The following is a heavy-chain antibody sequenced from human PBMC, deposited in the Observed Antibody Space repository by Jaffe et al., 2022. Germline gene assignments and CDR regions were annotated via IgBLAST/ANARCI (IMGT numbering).Heavy chain of an antibody. J-gene: IGHJ4*02. CDR1: GYTFTSYY. Sequence: QVQLVQSGAEVKKPGASVKVSCKASGYTFTSYYMHWVRQAPGQGLEWMGIINPSGGSTSYAQKFQGRVTMTRDTSTSTVYMELSSLRSEDTAVYYCARDSWSGAWELPRGYFDYWGQGTLVTVSS. CDR3: ARDSWSGAWELPRGYFDY. D-gene: IGHD1-26*01. V-gene: IGHV1-46*01. CDR2: INPSGGST.